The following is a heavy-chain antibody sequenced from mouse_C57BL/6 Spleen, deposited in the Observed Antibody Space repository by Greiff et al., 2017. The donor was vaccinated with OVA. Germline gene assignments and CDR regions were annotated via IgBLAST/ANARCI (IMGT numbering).Heavy chain of an antibody. CDR2: IYPGSGST. D-gene: IGHD2-4*01. CDR3: ARKRDYDGADYFDY. CDR1: GYTFTSYW. J-gene: IGHJ2*01. V-gene: IGHV1-55*01. Sequence: QVQLQQPGAELVKPGASVKMSCKASGYTFTSYWITWVKQRPGQGLEWIGDIYPGSGSTNYNEKFKSKAKRTVDTSASTAYMQRSSLTSEDSAVYYCARKRDYDGADYFDYWGQGTTLTVAS.